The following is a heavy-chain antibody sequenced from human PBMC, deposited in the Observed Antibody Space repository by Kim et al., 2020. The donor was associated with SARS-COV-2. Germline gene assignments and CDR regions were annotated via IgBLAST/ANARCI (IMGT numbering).Heavy chain of an antibody. D-gene: IGHD2-8*01. CDR2: ISAYNGNT. CDR1: GYTFTSYG. CDR3: ARVGVGYCTNGVCYTGYYFDY. J-gene: IGHJ4*02. Sequence: ASVKVSCKASGYTFTSYGISWVRQAPGQGLEWMGWISAYNGNTNYAQKLQGRVTMTTDTSTSTAYMELRSLRSDDTAVYYCARVGVGYCTNGVCYTGYYFDYWGQGTLVTVSS. V-gene: IGHV1-18*01.